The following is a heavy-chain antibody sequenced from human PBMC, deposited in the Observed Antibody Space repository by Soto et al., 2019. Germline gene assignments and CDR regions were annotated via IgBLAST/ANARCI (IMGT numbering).Heavy chain of an antibody. J-gene: IGHJ3*02. D-gene: IGHD1-26*01. CDR1: GGSITSGVYY. Sequence: QVQLQESGPGLVKPSQTLSLTCTVSGGSITSGVYYWSWIRQHPGKGLEWIGYIYYSGSTFCNPSLKSRVTISVDTSKNQFSLKLSSLTAADTAVYFCARGLEWELLLDAFDIWGQGTMVTVSS. V-gene: IGHV4-31*03. CDR2: IYYSGST. CDR3: ARGLEWELLLDAFDI.